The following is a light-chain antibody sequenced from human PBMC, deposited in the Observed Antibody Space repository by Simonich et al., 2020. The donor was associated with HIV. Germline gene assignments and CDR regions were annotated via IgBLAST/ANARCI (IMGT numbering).Light chain of an antibody. Sequence: QSVLTQPPSVSAAPGQKVTISCSGSSSNIGNNYVSWYQQLPGTAPKLLIYRNNQRPSGDPDRFSGSKSGTSASLAISGLQSEDEADYYCAAWDDSLNGLIFGGGTKLTVL. CDR2: RNN. CDR1: SSNIGNNY. J-gene: IGLJ2*01. CDR3: AAWDDSLNGLI. V-gene: IGLV1-47*01.